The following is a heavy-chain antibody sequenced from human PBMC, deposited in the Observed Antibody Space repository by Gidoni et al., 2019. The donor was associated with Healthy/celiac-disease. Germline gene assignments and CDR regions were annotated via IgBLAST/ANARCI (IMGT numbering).Heavy chain of an antibody. J-gene: IGHJ5*02. D-gene: IGHD3-22*01. CDR2: INHSGST. Sequence: QVQLQQWGAGLLQPSETLSPTCAVHGGSFSGYYWSWIRQPPGKGLAWIVEINHSGSTNYNPSLKSRVTISVDTSNNQFSLKLSSVTAADTAVYYCARGGQTMIVVVITGWFDPWGQGTLVTVSS. CDR1: GGSFSGYY. CDR3: ARGGQTMIVVVITGWFDP. V-gene: IGHV4-34*01.